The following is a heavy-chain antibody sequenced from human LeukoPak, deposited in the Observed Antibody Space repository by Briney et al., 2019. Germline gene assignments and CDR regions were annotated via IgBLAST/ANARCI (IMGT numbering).Heavy chain of an antibody. CDR3: AKKSGWREYYFDY. J-gene: IGHJ4*02. CDR1: GFTFSSYA. CDR2: ISYDGSNK. V-gene: IGHV3-30-3*01. Sequence: GGSLRLSCAASGFTFSSYAMHWVRQAPGKGLEWVAVISYDGSNKYYADSVKGRFTISRDNSKNTLYLQMNSLRAEDTAVYYCAKKSGWREYYFDYWGQGTLVTVSS. D-gene: IGHD2-15*01.